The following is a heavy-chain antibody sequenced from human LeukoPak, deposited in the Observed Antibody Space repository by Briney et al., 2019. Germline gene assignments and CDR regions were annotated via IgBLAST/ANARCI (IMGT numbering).Heavy chain of an antibody. J-gene: IGHJ4*02. Sequence: PSETLSLTCAVYGGSFSGYYWSWIRQPPGKGLEWIGEINHSGSTNYNPSLKSRVTISVDTSKNQFSLKLSSVTAADTAVYYCARVAEIFGGDYWGQGTLVTVSS. CDR3: ARVAEIFGGDY. CDR2: INHSGST. D-gene: IGHD3-3*01. CDR1: GGSFSGYY. V-gene: IGHV4-34*01.